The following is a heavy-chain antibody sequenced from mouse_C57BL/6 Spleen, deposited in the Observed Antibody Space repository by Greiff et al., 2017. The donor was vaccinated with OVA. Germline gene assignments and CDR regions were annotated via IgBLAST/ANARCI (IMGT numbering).Heavy chain of an antibody. CDR3: ANYGNYGYYAMDY. CDR1: GYAFSSSW. D-gene: IGHD2-1*01. CDR2: IYPGDGDT. V-gene: IGHV1-82*01. Sequence: QVQLQQSGPELVKPGASVKISCKASGYAFSSSWMNWVKQRPGKGLEWIGRIYPGDGDTNYNGKFKGKATLTADKSSSTAYMQLSSLTSEDSAVYFCANYGNYGYYAMDYWGQGTSVTVSS. J-gene: IGHJ4*01.